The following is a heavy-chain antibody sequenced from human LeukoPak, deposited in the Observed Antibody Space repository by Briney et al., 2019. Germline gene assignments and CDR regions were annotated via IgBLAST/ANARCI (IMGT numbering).Heavy chain of an antibody. V-gene: IGHV3-21*01. CDR1: GFTFSSYS. Sequence: GGSLRLSCAASGFTFSSYSMNWVRQAPGKGLEWVSSISSSSSYIYYADSVKGRFTISRDNAKNSLYLQMNSLRAEDTAVYYCARYSSSWYYYYGMDVWGQGTTVTVSS. CDR2: ISSSSSYI. J-gene: IGHJ6*02. D-gene: IGHD6-13*01. CDR3: ARYSSSWYYYYGMDV.